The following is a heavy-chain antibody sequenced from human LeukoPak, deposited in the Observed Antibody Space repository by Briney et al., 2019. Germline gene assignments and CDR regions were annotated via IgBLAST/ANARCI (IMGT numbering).Heavy chain of an antibody. V-gene: IGHV3-7*01. CDR3: ARATRGFDP. Sequence: PGGSLRLSCAASGFAFSTYWMGWIRQAPGKGLEWVASIKQDGSEKYYVDSVKGRFTISKDNVQNSLYLQMNSLRAEDTAIYYCARATRGFDPWGQGTLVTVSS. CDR2: IKQDGSEK. CDR1: GFAFSTYW. J-gene: IGHJ5*02.